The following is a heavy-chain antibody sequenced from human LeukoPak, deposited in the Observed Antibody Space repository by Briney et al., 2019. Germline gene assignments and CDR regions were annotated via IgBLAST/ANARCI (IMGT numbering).Heavy chain of an antibody. CDR2: IFYSGST. D-gene: IGHD6-13*01. Sequence: SETLSLTCTVSGGSISSHYWSWIRQPPGKGLEWIGYIFYSGSTNHNPSLKSRVTISVDTSKNLFSLKLSSVTAADTAMYYCARGFSSSWYFDYWGQGTLVNVSS. CDR3: ARGFSSSWYFDY. V-gene: IGHV4-59*11. J-gene: IGHJ4*02. CDR1: GGSISSHY.